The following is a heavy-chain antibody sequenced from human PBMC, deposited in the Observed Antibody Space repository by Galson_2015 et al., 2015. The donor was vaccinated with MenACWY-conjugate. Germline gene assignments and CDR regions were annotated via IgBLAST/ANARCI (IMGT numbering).Heavy chain of an antibody. J-gene: IGHJ4*02. CDR2: IKPDGSEK. CDR3: ASEDYYYDASSRRKLSMDY. CDR1: GFTVSSSY. V-gene: IGHV3-7*03. Sequence: SLRLSCAVSGFTVSSSYMTWVRQAPGKGLEWVADIKPDGSEKYYADSVKGRFTISRDNVKNSLYLQMNSLRAEDTAVYYCASEDYYYDASSRRKLSMDYWGQGTLVTVSS. D-gene: IGHD3-22*01.